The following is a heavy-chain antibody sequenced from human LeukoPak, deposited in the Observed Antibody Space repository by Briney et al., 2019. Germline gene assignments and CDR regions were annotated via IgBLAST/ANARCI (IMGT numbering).Heavy chain of an antibody. J-gene: IGHJ4*02. V-gene: IGHV4-59*01. Sequence: SETLSLTCTVSGGSISSYYWSWLRQPPGKGLEWLGYIYYSGSTNYNPSLKSRVTISVDTSKNQFSLKLSSVTAADTAVYYCARAGRYYDSSGYYYPAFDYWGQGTLVTVSS. CDR2: IYYSGST. CDR1: GGSISSYY. D-gene: IGHD3-22*01. CDR3: ARAGRYYDSSGYYYPAFDY.